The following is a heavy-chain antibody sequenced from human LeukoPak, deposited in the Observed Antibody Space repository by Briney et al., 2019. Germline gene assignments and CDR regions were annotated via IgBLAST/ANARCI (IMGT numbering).Heavy chain of an antibody. D-gene: IGHD6-19*01. CDR2: IYYSGTT. J-gene: IGHJ2*01. Sequence: SETLSLTCTVSGGSISSYYWSWIRQPPGKGLEWIGYIYYSGTTNCNPSLKSRVTISVDTSKNQFSLKLSSVTAADTAVYYCARASGKAVADRYFDLWGRGTLVTVSS. CDR1: GGSISSYY. CDR3: ARASGKAVADRYFDL. V-gene: IGHV4-59*12.